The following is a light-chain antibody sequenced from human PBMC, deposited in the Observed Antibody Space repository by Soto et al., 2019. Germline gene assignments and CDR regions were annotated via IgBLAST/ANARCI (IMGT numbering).Light chain of an antibody. Sequence: QSALTQPPSASGTPGQRVTISCSGSSSNIGSNTVNWYQQVPGTAPRFLIYSDNQRPSGVPDRVSGSKSGTSASLAISGLQSEDEADYYCAAWDDSLNAYVFGTGTKVTVL. CDR1: SSNIGSNT. J-gene: IGLJ1*01. CDR2: SDN. V-gene: IGLV1-44*01. CDR3: AAWDDSLNAYV.